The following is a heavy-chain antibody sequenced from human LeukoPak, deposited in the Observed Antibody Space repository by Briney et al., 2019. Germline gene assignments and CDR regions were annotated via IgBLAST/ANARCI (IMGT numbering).Heavy chain of an antibody. Sequence: GGSLRLSCVASGFTFDDYGMSWVRQAPGKGLKWVSGINWNGCSTGYADSVKGRFTISRDNAKKSLYLEMHSLRAEDTALYYCARGDRSGWYFDYWGQGTLVTVSS. J-gene: IGHJ4*02. V-gene: IGHV3-20*04. CDR1: GFTFDDYG. CDR3: ARGDRSGWYFDY. D-gene: IGHD6-19*01. CDR2: INWNGCST.